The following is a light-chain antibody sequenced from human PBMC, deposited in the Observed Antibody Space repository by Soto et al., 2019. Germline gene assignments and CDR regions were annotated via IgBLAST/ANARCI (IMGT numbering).Light chain of an antibody. V-gene: IGKV1-5*01. CDR3: QQSYSTLT. CDR1: QSISSW. J-gene: IGKJ4*01. Sequence: DIQMTQSPSTLSASVGDRVTITCRASQSISSWLAWYQQKPGKAPKLLIYDASSLKSGVPSRFSGSGSGTEFTLTISSLQPDDFATYYCQQSYSTLTFGGGTKVEIK. CDR2: DAS.